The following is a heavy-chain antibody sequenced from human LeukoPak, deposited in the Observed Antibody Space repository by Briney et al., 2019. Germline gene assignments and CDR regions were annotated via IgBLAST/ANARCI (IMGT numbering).Heavy chain of an antibody. CDR1: GGSISSSSYY. V-gene: IGHV4-39*01. CDR2: IYYSGST. CDR3: ALEHSSSTGAFDI. Sequence: SETLSLTCTVSGGSISSSSYYWGWIRQPPGKGLEWIGSIYYSGSTYYNPSLKSRVTISVDTPKNQFSLKLSSVTAADTAVYYCALEHSSSTGAFDIWGQGTMVTVSS. D-gene: IGHD6-6*01. J-gene: IGHJ3*02.